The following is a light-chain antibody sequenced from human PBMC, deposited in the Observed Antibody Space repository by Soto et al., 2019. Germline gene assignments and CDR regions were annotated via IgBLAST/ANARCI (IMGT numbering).Light chain of an antibody. Sequence: DIQMTQSPSSLSASVGDRVTITCRASQIITNYLNWYQQKPGKAPKLLIYAASSLQSGVPSRFSGSGSGTDLTLTISSLQPEDFATYYCQQTYSTLITFGQGTRLE. CDR1: QIITNY. J-gene: IGKJ5*01. CDR3: QQTYSTLIT. CDR2: AAS. V-gene: IGKV1-39*01.